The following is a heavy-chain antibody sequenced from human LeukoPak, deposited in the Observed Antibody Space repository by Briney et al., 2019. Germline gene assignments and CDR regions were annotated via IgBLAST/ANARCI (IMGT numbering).Heavy chain of an antibody. J-gene: IGHJ4*02. CDR3: ARALTVNLDY. CDR1: GFTFSSYA. CDR2: ISYDGSNK. Sequence: GGSLRLSCAASGFTFSSYAMHWVRQAPGKGLEWVAVISYDGSNKYYAVSVKGRFTISRDNSKNTLYLQMNSLRAEDTAVYYCARALTVNLDYWGQGTLVTVSS. V-gene: IGHV3-30-3*01. D-gene: IGHD4-11*01.